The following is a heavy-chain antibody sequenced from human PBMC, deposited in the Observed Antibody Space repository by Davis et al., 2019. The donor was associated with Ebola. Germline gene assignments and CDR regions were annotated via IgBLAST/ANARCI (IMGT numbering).Heavy chain of an antibody. Sequence: PGGSLRLSCAASGFSFSDYAMAWFRLSPGKGLEWVSLISSMTVTGSGGSTYYADSVKGRFTISRDNSRDTLYLQMNSLSPEDTAIYFCARENWLVHYMDVWGKGTSVTVSS. CDR2: ISSMTVTGSGGST. D-gene: IGHD6-19*01. CDR3: ARENWLVHYMDV. CDR1: GFSFSDYA. J-gene: IGHJ6*03. V-gene: IGHV3-23*01.